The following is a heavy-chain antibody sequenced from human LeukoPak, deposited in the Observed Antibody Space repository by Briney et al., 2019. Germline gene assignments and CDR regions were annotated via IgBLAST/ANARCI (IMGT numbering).Heavy chain of an antibody. CDR2: ISSSSSYI. J-gene: IGHJ4*02. CDR1: GFTFSSYS. D-gene: IGHD1-1*01. V-gene: IGHV3-21*06. CDR3: AGTTTTCCNY. Sequence: GGSLRLSCAASGFTFSSYSMNWVRQAPGKGLEWVSSISSSSSYIYYADSVKGRVTISRDNAKNTLYLQMNSLRADDTAVYYCAGTTTTCCNYWGQGTLVTVSS.